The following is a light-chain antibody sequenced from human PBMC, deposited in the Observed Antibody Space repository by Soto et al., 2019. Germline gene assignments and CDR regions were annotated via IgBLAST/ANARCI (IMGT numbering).Light chain of an antibody. CDR1: HTLRGRY. CDR2: GAS. Sequence: VLTQSPSSLSSSAGERVTLSCRASHTLRGRYVAWYQQKPGQAPRLLIYGASTRATGIPDRFSGSGSGTDFTLTISRLEPEDFAVYYCQQYSTSPRTFGQGTKVDIK. V-gene: IGKV3-20*01. J-gene: IGKJ1*01. CDR3: QQYSTSPRT.